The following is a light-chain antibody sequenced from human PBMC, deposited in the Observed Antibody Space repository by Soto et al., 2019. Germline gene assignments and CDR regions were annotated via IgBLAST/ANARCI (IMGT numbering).Light chain of an antibody. Sequence: DIQMTQSPSSLSASVGDRVTITCQASQSISSYLNWYQQKPGKAPRLLIYGASSLQSGVPSRFSGRGSGTDFTLTISSLQPEDFATYHCQQSYSTLFTFGPGTKVDVK. V-gene: IGKV1-39*01. CDR1: QSISSY. J-gene: IGKJ3*01. CDR2: GAS. CDR3: QQSYSTLFT.